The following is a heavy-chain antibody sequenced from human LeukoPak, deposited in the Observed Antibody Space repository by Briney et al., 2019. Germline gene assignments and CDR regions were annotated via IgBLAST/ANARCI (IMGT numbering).Heavy chain of an antibody. CDR1: GFIISSFW. CDR3: VRDGDDYNFDY. Sequence: GGSLRLSCAASGFIISSFWMHWVRQAPGKGLVWVSRVNGEGGYRNYADSVKGRFTISRDNARNTLYLQMHSLRAEDTAVYYCVRDGDDYNFDYWGQGSLVTVSS. D-gene: IGHD5-24*01. J-gene: IGHJ4*02. V-gene: IGHV3-74*01. CDR2: VNGEGGYR.